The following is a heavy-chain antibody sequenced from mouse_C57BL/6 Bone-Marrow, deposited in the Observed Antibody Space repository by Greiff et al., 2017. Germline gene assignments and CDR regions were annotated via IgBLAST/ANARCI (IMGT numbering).Heavy chain of an antibody. J-gene: IGHJ3*01. CDR2: IHPNSGST. CDR1: GYTFTSYW. V-gene: IGHV1-64*01. CDR3: ARSGDDGYLFAY. Sequence: VQLQQPGAELVKPGASVKLSCKASGYTFTSYWMHWVKQRPGQGLEWIGMIHPNSGSTNYNEKFKSKATLTVDKSSSPAYMQLSSLTSEDSAVYYCARSGDDGYLFAYWGQGTLVTVSA. D-gene: IGHD2-3*01.